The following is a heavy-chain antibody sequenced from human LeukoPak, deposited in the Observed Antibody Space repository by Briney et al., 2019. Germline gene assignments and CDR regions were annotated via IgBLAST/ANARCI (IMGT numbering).Heavy chain of an antibody. Sequence: GGSLRLPCAASGFTFSSYAMSWVRQAPGKGLEWVSGISGSGGSTYYADSVKGRFTISRDNSKNMLYLQMNSLRAEDTAVYYCAKELEGINMVRGVPEYWGQGTLVTVSS. CDR1: GFTFSSYA. V-gene: IGHV3-23*01. J-gene: IGHJ4*02. CDR2: ISGSGGST. D-gene: IGHD3-10*01. CDR3: AKELEGINMVRGVPEY.